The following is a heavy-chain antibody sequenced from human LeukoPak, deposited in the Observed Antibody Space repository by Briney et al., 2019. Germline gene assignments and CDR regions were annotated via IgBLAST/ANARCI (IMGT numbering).Heavy chain of an antibody. D-gene: IGHD4-23*01. V-gene: IGHV7-4-1*02. J-gene: IGHJ5*02. CDR2: INTNTGNP. CDR1: GCTFTSYA. Sequence: GASVKVSCKASGCTFTSYAMNWVRQAPGQGLEWMGWINTNTGNPTYAQGFTGRFVFSLDTSVSTAYLQISSLKAEDTAVYYCASLYGGKGYNWFDPWGQGALVTVSS. CDR3: ASLYGGKGYNWFDP.